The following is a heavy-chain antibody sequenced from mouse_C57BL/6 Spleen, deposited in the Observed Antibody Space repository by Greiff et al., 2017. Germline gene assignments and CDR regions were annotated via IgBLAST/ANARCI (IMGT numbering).Heavy chain of an antibody. J-gene: IGHJ2*01. V-gene: IGHV1-61*01. CDR1: GYTFTSYW. CDR3: ARGGY. Sequence: QVQLQQPGPELVRPGASVKLSCKASGYTFTSYWMDWVKQRPGQSLEWIGNIYPSDSETHYNQKFKDKATLTVDKSSSTAYMQLSSLTSEDSAVYYCARGGYWGQGTTLTVSS. CDR2: IYPSDSET.